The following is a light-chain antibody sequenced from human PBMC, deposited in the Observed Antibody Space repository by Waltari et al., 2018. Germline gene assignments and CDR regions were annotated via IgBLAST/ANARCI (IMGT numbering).Light chain of an antibody. CDR3: QQYGSSVMYT. J-gene: IGKJ2*01. CDR1: LRLTKRY. Sequence: VLTQSPGTLSLSPGERATLSCRASLRLTKRYLAWYQQKPGQAPRLLIYGASSRAAGIPDRFTGSVSWTDYTLTISRLEPEDFAVYYCQQYGSSVMYTFGQGTRLEI. V-gene: IGKV3-20*01. CDR2: GAS.